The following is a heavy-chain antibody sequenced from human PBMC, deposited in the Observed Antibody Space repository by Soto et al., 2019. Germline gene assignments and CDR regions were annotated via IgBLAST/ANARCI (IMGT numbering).Heavy chain of an antibody. V-gene: IGHV3-23*01. J-gene: IGHJ5*02. D-gene: IGHD6-19*01. Sequence: EVRLLESGGGLAQPGGSRRLSCAASGFTFSSSAMNWVRQAPGKGLEWVSSIRVGGGDTFYADSVRGRFTVSRDISRNTLYLQMNSLRAEDTAIDYRAKCSVGTVRTSGWCNWFDPWGQGTLVTVSS. CDR2: IRVGGGDT. CDR1: GFTFSSSA. CDR3: AKCSVGTVRTSGWCNWFDP.